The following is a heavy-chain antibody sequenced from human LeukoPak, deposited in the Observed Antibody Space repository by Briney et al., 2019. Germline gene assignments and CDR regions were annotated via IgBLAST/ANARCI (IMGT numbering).Heavy chain of an antibody. Sequence: PGGSLRLSCAASGFTFSGYWMHWVRQAPGKGLVWVSRINSDGSSTTYADSVKGRFTISRDNAKNTLYLQMNSLRAEDTAVYYCARDRKWLLTFDLWGQGTLVTVSS. D-gene: IGHD6-19*01. CDR2: INSDGSST. V-gene: IGHV3-74*01. J-gene: IGHJ4*02. CDR3: ARDRKWLLTFDL. CDR1: GFTFSGYW.